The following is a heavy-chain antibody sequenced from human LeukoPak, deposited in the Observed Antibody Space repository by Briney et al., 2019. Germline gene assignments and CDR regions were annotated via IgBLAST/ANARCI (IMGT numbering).Heavy chain of an antibody. Sequence: SETLSLTCTVSGDSISSSSSGYYWGWIRQPPGEGLEWIGSIYHSGSTNYNPSLKSRVTISVDKSKNQFSLRLSSVTAADTAVYYCARVTSSWYDAGLDYWGQGTLVTVSS. CDR1: GDSISSSSSGYY. CDR3: ARVTSSWYDAGLDY. D-gene: IGHD6-13*01. J-gene: IGHJ4*02. CDR2: IYHSGST. V-gene: IGHV4-39*07.